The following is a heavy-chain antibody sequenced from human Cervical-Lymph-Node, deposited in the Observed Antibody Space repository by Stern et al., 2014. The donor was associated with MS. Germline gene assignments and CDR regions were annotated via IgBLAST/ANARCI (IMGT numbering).Heavy chain of an antibody. D-gene: IGHD1-1*01. CDR1: GYTFTSYA. V-gene: IGHV1-3*01. Sequence: VQLVESGAELKKPGASVKVSCKAFGYTFTSYAIHWVRQAPGQRLEWVGWVIPGNGDTRYAHNLQGRVTINRDTSANTAYMELNSLRSEDTAIYYCARDQTSTEKGLDYWGQGTLVTVSS. CDR3: ARDQTSTEKGLDY. J-gene: IGHJ4*02. CDR2: VIPGNGDT.